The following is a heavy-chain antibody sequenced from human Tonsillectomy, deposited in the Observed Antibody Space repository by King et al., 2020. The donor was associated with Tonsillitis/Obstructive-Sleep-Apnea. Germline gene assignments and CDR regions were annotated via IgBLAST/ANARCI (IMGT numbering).Heavy chain of an antibody. CDR1: GFTFSSYS. CDR3: ARSSGYCSSTSRYVDP. CDR2: ISSSSTYI. J-gene: IGHJ5*02. V-gene: IGHV3-21*01. D-gene: IGHD2-2*01. Sequence: VQLVESGGGLVKPGGSLRLSCAASGFTFSSYSMNWVRQAPGKGLEWVSSISSSSTYIYYADSVKGRFTISRDNAKNSLYLQMNSLRAEDTAVYYCARSSGYCSSTSRYVDPWGQGTLVTVSS.